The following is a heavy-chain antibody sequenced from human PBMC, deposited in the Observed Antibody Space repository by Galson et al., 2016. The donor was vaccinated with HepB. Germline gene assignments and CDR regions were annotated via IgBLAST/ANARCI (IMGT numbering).Heavy chain of an antibody. CDR2: INPDESQT. Sequence: SLRLSCAPSGYTFRTSWMSWVRKPPGKGPELVANINPDESQTYYVDSVKGRFNISKDNVKDSLYLRMNSLRADDTAAYYCARDPMRFACDLWGQGTMVTVSS. J-gene: IGHJ3*01. CDR1: GYTFRTSW. CDR3: ARDPMRFACDL. V-gene: IGHV3-7*01.